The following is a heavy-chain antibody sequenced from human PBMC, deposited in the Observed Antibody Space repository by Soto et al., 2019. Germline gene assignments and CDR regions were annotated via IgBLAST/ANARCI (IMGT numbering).Heavy chain of an antibody. CDR3: ASGTDDFDH. Sequence: GGSLSLSCEASGFSFNIYSMNWVRQAPGKGLEWVSYISSDSGTIYYADSVKGRFTISRDNAKNSLYLQMSGLRDDDTAFYYCASGTDDFDHWGQGTLVTVSS. J-gene: IGHJ4*02. CDR2: ISSDSGTI. CDR1: GFSFNIYS. V-gene: IGHV3-48*02.